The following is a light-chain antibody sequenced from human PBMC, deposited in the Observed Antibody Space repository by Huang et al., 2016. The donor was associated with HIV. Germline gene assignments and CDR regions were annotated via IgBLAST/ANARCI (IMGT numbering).Light chain of an antibody. CDR3: QQYNDWPPIT. J-gene: IGKJ5*01. CDR2: GAS. CDR1: HSVATN. V-gene: IGKV3-15*01. Sequence: DIVMTQSPVTLSLSPGEGATLSCEASHSVATNVAWFQQKPGQAPRILIYGASTRATGTPVRFRGSGSGTDFSLSITSLHRDDFGVYYCQQYNDWPPITFGQGTRL.